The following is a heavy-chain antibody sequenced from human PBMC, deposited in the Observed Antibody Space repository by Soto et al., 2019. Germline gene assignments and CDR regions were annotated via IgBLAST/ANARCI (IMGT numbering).Heavy chain of an antibody. V-gene: IGHV1-18*01. D-gene: IGHD6-19*01. CDR1: GYTFTSYA. CDR2: VNAYNGNT. J-gene: IGHJ4*02. Sequence: ASVKVSCKASGYTFTSYAMNWVRQAPGQGLEWMGWVNAYNGNTNYAQKFQGRVTMTTDTSTSTAYMELRSLRSDDTAVYYCAREAVSGRTGFDYWGQGTLVTVSS. CDR3: AREAVSGRTGFDY.